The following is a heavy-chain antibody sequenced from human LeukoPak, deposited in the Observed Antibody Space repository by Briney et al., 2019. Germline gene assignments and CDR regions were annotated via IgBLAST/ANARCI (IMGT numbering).Heavy chain of an antibody. J-gene: IGHJ4*02. V-gene: IGHV4-59*01. Sequence: PSETLSLTCTVSGGSISSYYWSWIRQPPGKGLEWIGYIYYSGSTNYNSSLKSRVTISVDTSKNQFSLKLSSVTAADTAVYYCARDDSGSFGYWGQGTLVTVSS. CDR2: IYYSGST. CDR3: ARDDSGSFGY. CDR1: GGSISSYY. D-gene: IGHD1-26*01.